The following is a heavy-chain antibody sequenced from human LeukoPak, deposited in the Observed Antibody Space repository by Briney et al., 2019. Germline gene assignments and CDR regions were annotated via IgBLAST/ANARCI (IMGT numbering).Heavy chain of an antibody. CDR1: GGSLSDYY. J-gene: IGHJ4*02. V-gene: IGHV4-34*01. Sequence: SETLSLTCAVYGGSLSDYYWSWIRQPPGKGLEWIGEINHSGSTNYNPSLKSRVTISVDTSKNQFSLKLSSVTAADTAVYYCARLTADYWGQGTLVTVSS. CDR3: ARLTADY. D-gene: IGHD3-9*01. CDR2: INHSGST.